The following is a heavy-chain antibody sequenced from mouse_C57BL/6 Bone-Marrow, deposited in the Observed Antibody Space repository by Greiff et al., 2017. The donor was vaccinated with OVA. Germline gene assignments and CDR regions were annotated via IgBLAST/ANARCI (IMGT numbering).Heavy chain of an antibody. V-gene: IGHV1-53*01. CDR1: GYTFTSYW. CDR2: INPNNGST. CDR3: APLLRAMDY. Sequence: QVQLQQPGAELVKPGASVKLSCKASGYTFTSYWMHWVKQRPGQGLEWIGSINPNNGSTNYNEKFKSKATLTVDKSSSTAYMQLSSLTSEDSAVYYYAPLLRAMDYWGQGTSVTVSS. J-gene: IGHJ4*01. D-gene: IGHD6-1*01.